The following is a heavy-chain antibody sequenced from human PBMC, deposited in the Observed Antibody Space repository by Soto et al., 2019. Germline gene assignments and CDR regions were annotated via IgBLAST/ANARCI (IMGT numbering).Heavy chain of an antibody. V-gene: IGHV3-64*01. CDR3: ARDGIAAAFDY. CDR2: ISSNGGST. Sequence: SGGSLRLSCAASGFTFSSYAMHWVRQAPGKGLEYVSAISSNGGSTYYANSVKGRFTISRDNSKNTLYLQMGSLRAEDMAVYYCARDGIAAAFDYWGQGTLVTVSS. CDR1: GFTFSSYA. J-gene: IGHJ4*02. D-gene: IGHD6-13*01.